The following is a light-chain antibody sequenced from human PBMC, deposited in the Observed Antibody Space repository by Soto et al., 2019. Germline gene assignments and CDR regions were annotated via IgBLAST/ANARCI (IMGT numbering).Light chain of an antibody. CDR2: GVS. CDR1: SSDVGGYNY. CDR3: SSYTSNSTPYV. V-gene: IGLV2-14*01. J-gene: IGLJ1*01. Sequence: QSVLTQPASVSGSPGQSITISCTGTSSDVGGYNYVSWYQQHPGKAPKLMIYGVSNRPSGASNRFSGSKSGNTASLTISGLQAEDEADYYCSSYTSNSTPYVFGTGTKLTVL.